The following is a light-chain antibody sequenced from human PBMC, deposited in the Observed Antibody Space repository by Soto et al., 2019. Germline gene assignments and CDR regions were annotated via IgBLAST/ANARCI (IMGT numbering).Light chain of an antibody. V-gene: IGKV1-5*03. Sequence: DIQMTQSPSTLSASVGDRVTITCRASQSISSWLAWYQQKPGKAPKLLIYKASSLESGVPSRFSGSGSGTEFTLTISSLQPDDFATYYCQQYNSWPFGQGTKVEIK. CDR1: QSISSW. CDR2: KAS. J-gene: IGKJ1*01. CDR3: QQYNSWP.